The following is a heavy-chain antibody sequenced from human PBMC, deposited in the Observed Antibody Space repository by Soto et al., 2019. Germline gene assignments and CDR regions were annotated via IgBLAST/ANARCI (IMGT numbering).Heavy chain of an antibody. J-gene: IGHJ4*02. Sequence: PGGSLRLSCAASGFTFSSYSMNWVRQAPGKGLEWVSYISGSSSTIYHADSVKGRFTISRDNAKNSLYLQMNSLRDEDTAVYYCARHRTTVTSAFDYWGQGTLVTVSS. V-gene: IGHV3-48*02. CDR3: ARHRTTVTSAFDY. CDR2: ISGSSSTI. D-gene: IGHD4-17*01. CDR1: GFTFSSYS.